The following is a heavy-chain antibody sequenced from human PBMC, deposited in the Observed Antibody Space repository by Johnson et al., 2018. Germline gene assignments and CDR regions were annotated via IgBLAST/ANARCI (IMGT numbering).Heavy chain of an antibody. CDR2: ISGSGGTT. D-gene: IGHD2-15*01. Sequence: VQLVQSGGGLVQPGGSLRLSCAASGFTFTTYAMTWVRQAPGKGLEWVSTISGSGGTTLYADSVKGRFTLSRDNSKNTLSLQMNSLRADDTAVYYCAKGVVVEADSMDAFDIWGQGTLVTVSS. CDR3: AKGVVVEADSMDAFDI. CDR1: GFTFTTYA. V-gene: IGHV3-23*04. J-gene: IGHJ3*02.